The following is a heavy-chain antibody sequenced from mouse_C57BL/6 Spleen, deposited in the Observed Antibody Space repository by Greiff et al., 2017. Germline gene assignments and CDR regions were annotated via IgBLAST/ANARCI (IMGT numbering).Heavy chain of an antibody. CDR2: IRLKSDNYAT. CDR1: GFTFSNYW. Sequence: EVMLVESGGGLVQPGGSMKLSCVASGFTFSNYWMNLVRQSPEKGLEWVAQIRLKSDNYATHYAESVKGRFTISRDDSKSSVYLQMNNLRAEDTGIYYCTAPHYYGSSLFAYWGQGTLVTVSA. D-gene: IGHD1-1*01. J-gene: IGHJ3*01. V-gene: IGHV6-3*01. CDR3: TAPHYYGSSLFAY.